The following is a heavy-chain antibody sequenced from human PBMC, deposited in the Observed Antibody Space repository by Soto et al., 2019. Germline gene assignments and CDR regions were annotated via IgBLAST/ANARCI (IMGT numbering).Heavy chain of an antibody. V-gene: IGHV3-23*03. J-gene: IGHJ4*02. Sequence: GGSLRLSCAASGFTFSTYTMNWVRQAPGKGLEWVAGIFPGGSTYYANSVKGRFTISRDHSQSSVFLQMSSLRDEDTAVYYCAKARQPDGIWPFDLWGQGTLVTVPS. D-gene: IGHD1-20*01. CDR3: AKARQPDGIWPFDL. CDR2: IFPGGST. CDR1: GFTFSTYT.